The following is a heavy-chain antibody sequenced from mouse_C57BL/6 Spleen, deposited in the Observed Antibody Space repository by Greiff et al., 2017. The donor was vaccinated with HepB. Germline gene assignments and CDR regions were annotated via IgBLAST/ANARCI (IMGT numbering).Heavy chain of an antibody. V-gene: IGHV3-6*01. D-gene: IGHD1-1*01. Sequence: EVKLQESGPGLVKPSQSLSLTCSVTGYSITSGYYWNWIRQFPGNKLEWMGYISYDGSNNYNPSLKNRISITRDTSKNQFFLKLNSVTTEDTATYYCARITTVVAGDFDYWGQGTTLTVSS. J-gene: IGHJ2*01. CDR2: ISYDGSN. CDR1: GYSITSGYY. CDR3: ARITTVVAGDFDY.